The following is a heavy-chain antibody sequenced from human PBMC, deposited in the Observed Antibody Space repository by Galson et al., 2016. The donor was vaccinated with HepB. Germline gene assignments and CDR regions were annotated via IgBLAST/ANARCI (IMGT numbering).Heavy chain of an antibody. J-gene: IGHJ6*02. V-gene: IGHV1-46*01. Sequence: SVKVSCKASGYTFTSYYMHWVRQAPGQGLEWMGIINPSGGSTSYAQKFQGRVTMTRDTSTSTVYMGLSSLRSEDTAVYYCARVQYYYDTTRRVYYYYGMDVWGQGTTVTVSS. CDR1: GYTFTSYY. CDR2: INPSGGST. D-gene: IGHD3-22*01. CDR3: ARVQYYYDTTRRVYYYYGMDV.